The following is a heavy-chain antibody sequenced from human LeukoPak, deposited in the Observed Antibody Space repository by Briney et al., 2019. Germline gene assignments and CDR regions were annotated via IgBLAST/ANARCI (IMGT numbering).Heavy chain of an antibody. D-gene: IGHD7-27*01. CDR3: TRLGSNNYFDP. J-gene: IGHJ5*02. V-gene: IGHV5-10-1*01. CDR1: GYSFTSYW. Sequence: GESLKISCKGSGYSFTSYWIGWVRQMPGKGLEWMGRIDPSDSYTNYSPSVQGHVTISADKSINTAYLQWSSLKASDTAMYYCTRLGSNNYFDPWGQGTLVTVSS. CDR2: IDPSDSYT.